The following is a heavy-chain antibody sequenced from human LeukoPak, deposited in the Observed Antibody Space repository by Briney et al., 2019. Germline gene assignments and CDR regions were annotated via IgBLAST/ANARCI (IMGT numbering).Heavy chain of an antibody. Sequence: PGGPLRLSCAASGFTFSSYSMNWVRQAPGKGLEWVSYISSRSSTIYYADSVKGRITISRDNAKNSLYLQMNSLRAEDTAVYYCARDYDCSGGSCYSYYFDYWGQGTLVTVSS. J-gene: IGHJ4*02. CDR2: ISSRSSTI. CDR3: ARDYDCSGGSCYSYYFDY. D-gene: IGHD2-15*01. V-gene: IGHV3-48*01. CDR1: GFTFSSYS.